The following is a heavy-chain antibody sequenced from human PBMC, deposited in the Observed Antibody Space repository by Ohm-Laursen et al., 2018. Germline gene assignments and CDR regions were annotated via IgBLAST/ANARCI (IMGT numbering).Heavy chain of an antibody. CDR1: GGSISSYY. J-gene: IGHJ5*02. D-gene: IGHD2/OR15-2a*01. Sequence: TLSLTCTVSGGSISSYYWSWIRQPPGKGLGWIGYIYYSGSTNYKPSLKSRVTISVDTSKNQFSLKLSSVTAADTAVYYCARNLFSDQIGRFDPWGQGTLVTVSS. CDR2: IYYSGST. V-gene: IGHV4-59*01. CDR3: ARNLFSDQIGRFDP.